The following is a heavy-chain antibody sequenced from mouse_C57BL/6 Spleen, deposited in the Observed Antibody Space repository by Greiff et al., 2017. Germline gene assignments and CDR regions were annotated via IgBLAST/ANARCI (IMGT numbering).Heavy chain of an antibody. V-gene: IGHV1-72*01. J-gene: IGHJ2*01. CDR2: IDPNSGGT. Sequence: QVQLQQPGAELVKPGASVKLSCKASGYTFTSYWMHWVKQRPGQGLEWIGRIDPNSGGTKYNEKFKSKATLTVDKPSSTAYMQLSSLTSEDSAVYYCAREIYYDSYYFDYWGQGTTLTVSS. CDR1: GYTFTSYW. D-gene: IGHD2-4*01. CDR3: AREIYYDSYYFDY.